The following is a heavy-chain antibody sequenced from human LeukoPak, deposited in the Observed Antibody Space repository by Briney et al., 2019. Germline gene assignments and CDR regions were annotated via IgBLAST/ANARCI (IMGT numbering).Heavy chain of an antibody. D-gene: IGHD5-24*01. V-gene: IGHV3-11*01. J-gene: IGHJ4*02. CDR2: ISSSGSTI. CDR3: ARDRDGYVNQHFFDY. Sequence: GGSLRLSCAASGFTFRDYFMNWIRQVPGKGLEWVSYISSSGSTIYYADSVKGRFTISRDNAKNSLYLQMNSLRAEDTAVYYCARDRDGYVNQHFFDYWGRGTLVTVSS. CDR1: GFTFRDYF.